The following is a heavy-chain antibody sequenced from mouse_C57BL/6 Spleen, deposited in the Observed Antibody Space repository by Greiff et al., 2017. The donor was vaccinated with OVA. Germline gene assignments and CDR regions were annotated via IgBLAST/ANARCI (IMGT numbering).Heavy chain of an antibody. Sequence: QVQLQQPGAELVKPGASVKMSCKASGYTFTSYWITWVKQRPGQGLEWIGDIYPGSGSTNYNEKFKSKATLTGDNSSSTAYMQLSSLTSENSAVYYCARKLTDLSSYAYYYAMDYWGQGTSVTVSS. J-gene: IGHJ4*01. CDR3: ARKLTDLSSYAYYYAMDY. CDR1: GYTFTSYW. CDR2: IYPGSGST. D-gene: IGHD1-1*01. V-gene: IGHV1-55*01.